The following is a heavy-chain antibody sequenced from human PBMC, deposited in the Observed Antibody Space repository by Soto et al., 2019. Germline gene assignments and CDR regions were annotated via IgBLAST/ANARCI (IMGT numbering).Heavy chain of an antibody. J-gene: IGHJ4*02. D-gene: IGHD3-3*01. V-gene: IGHV3-23*01. CDR1: GFTFSSYA. CDR3: AKVSSSNIGEWLSSYYFDY. CDR2: ISGSGGST. Sequence: GGSLRLSCAASGFTFSSYAMSWVRQAPGKGLEWVSAISGSGGSTYYADSVKGRFTISRDNSKNTLYLQMNSLRAEDTAVYYCAKVSSSNIGEWLSSYYFDYWGQGTLVTVSS.